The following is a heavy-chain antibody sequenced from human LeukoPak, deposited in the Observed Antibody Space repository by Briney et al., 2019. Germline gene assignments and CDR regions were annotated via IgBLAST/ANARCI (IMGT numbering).Heavy chain of an antibody. CDR1: GFTFSSYN. CDR3: ARVVDGISGADY. D-gene: IGHD2-15*01. Sequence: PGGSLRLSCAASGFTFSSYNMIWVRQAPGKGLEWISYITFSSSTIYYADSVGGRFTISRDNAKNSLYLQMNSLRAEDTALYYCARVVDGISGADYWGQGTLVTVSS. J-gene: IGHJ4*02. CDR2: ITFSSSTI. V-gene: IGHV3-48*01.